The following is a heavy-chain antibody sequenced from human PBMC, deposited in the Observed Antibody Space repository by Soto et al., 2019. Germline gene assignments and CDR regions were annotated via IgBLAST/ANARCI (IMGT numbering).Heavy chain of an antibody. J-gene: IGHJ4*02. CDR3: ARVAFSTVTTVPAAGGIVDY. Sequence: QVQLQQWGAGLLKPSETLSLTCAVYGGSFSGYYWSWIRQPPGKGLEWIGEINHSGSTNYNPSLKSRVTISVDTSKNQFSLKLSSVTAADTAVYYCARVAFSTVTTVPAAGGIVDYWGQGTLVTVSS. CDR2: INHSGST. CDR1: GGSFSGYY. D-gene: IGHD4-17*01. V-gene: IGHV4-34*01.